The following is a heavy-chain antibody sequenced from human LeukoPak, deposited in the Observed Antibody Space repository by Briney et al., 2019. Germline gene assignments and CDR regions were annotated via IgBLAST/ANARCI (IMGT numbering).Heavy chain of an antibody. D-gene: IGHD2-8*02. V-gene: IGHV1-46*01. Sequence: GPSVKFSCKASGYTFTSYYMHWVRQAPGQGLEWMGIINPSGGSTSYAQKFQGRVTMTRDTSTSTVYMELSSLRSEDTAVYYCARVTGGRPFDYWGQGTLVTVSS. CDR1: GYTFTSYY. CDR2: INPSGGST. CDR3: ARVTGGRPFDY. J-gene: IGHJ4*02.